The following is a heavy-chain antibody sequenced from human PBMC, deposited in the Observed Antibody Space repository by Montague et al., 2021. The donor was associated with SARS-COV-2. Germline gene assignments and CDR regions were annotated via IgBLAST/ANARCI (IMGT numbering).Heavy chain of an antibody. CDR1: GGSIAGYY. CDR3: ARAQNTCFIANCVNYFDY. J-gene: IGHJ4*02. V-gene: IGHV4-59*01. Sequence: SETLSLTCGVSGGSIAGYYWSWIRQPPGKGMEWIGYVYYTGSTKYNPSLKTRVTLSLDTPKNHFSLKLASVTAADTAVYYCARAQNTCFIANCVNYFDYWGLGALVTVSS. CDR2: VYYTGST. D-gene: IGHD1-1*01.